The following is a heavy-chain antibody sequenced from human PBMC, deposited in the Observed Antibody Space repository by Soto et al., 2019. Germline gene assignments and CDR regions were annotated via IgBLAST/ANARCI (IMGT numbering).Heavy chain of an antibody. CDR2: IYYSGST. V-gene: IGHV4-39*01. D-gene: IGHD4-17*01. J-gene: IGHJ4*02. Sequence: PSDTLCLTCTVSGSSISSSGYYWAWIRQPPGKGLEWIGTIYYSGSTYYNPSLKSRVTISVDTSKNQFSLKLSSVTAADTAVYYCARQFSVYGDYGRYFDFWGQGTLVTVS. CDR1: GSSISSSGYY. CDR3: ARQFSVYGDYGRYFDF.